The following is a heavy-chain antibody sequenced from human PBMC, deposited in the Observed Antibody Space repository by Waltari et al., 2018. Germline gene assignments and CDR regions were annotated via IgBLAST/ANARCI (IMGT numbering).Heavy chain of an antibody. CDR1: GDSISSRRYY. CDR3: VRRSYYEGFDY. D-gene: IGHD3-22*01. Sequence: QLQLQESGPGLVKPSETLSLTCTVSGDSISSRRYYWGWIRQPPGKGLEWIGSMYSSGRTFYPPSLKSRVTISVDTPKNQFSLRLSSVTAADTAVYYCVRRSYYEGFDYWGQGTLVTVSS. J-gene: IGHJ4*02. CDR2: MYSSGRT. V-gene: IGHV4-39*01.